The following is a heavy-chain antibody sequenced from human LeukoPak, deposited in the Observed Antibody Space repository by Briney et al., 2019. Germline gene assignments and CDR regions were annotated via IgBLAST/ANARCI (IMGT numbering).Heavy chain of an antibody. D-gene: IGHD1-26*01. CDR1: GYSISSGYY. J-gene: IGHJ4*02. CDR2: IYHSGST. Sequence: SETLSLTCTVSGYSISSGYYWGWIRQPPGKGLEWIGSIYHSGSTYYNPSLKSRVTISVDTSKNQFSLKLSSVTAADTAVYYCAKDPSGSYRGEDYWGQGTLVTVSS. CDR3: AKDPSGSYRGEDY. V-gene: IGHV4-38-2*02.